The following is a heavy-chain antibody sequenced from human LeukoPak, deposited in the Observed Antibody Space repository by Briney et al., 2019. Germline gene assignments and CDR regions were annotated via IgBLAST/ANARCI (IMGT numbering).Heavy chain of an antibody. V-gene: IGHV3-23*01. CDR1: GFTFSNFA. CDR3: ANQDIVVVPAAMGGDY. D-gene: IGHD2-2*01. J-gene: IGHJ4*02. CDR2: IGGDSGGI. Sequence: GGSLRLSCAASGFTFSNFAMIWVRQAPGKGLEWVSVIGGDSGGIQYADSVKGRFTISRDNSKNTLYLQMNSLRAEDTAVYYCANQDIVVVPAAMGGDYWGQGTLVTVSS.